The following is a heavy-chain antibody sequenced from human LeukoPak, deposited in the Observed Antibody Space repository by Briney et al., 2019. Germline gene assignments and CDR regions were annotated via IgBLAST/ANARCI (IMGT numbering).Heavy chain of an antibody. D-gene: IGHD4-17*01. V-gene: IGHV3-48*03. Sequence: PGGSLRLSCAASGFTFSSYEMNWVRQAPGKGLEWVSYISSSGSTIYYADSLKGRFTISRDNAKNSLYLQMNSLRAEDTAVNYCVRARGGDYVGHWGQGTLVTVSS. CDR3: VRARGGDYVGH. CDR1: GFTFSSYE. CDR2: ISSSGSTI. J-gene: IGHJ5*02.